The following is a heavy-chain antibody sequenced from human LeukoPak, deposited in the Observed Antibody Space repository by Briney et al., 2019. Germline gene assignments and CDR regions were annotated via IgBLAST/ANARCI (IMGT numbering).Heavy chain of an antibody. J-gene: IGHJ4*02. Sequence: GGSLTLSCAASGYTFSDFSVNWVRQAPGKGLEWVSSISVMSNYRYYADSVRGRFPISRDDARDSLFLQMNSLRGEDTAVYFCVRLRRNNDRSVYYYYYDYWGQGTLVTVSS. CDR1: GYTFSDFS. CDR3: VRLRRNNDRSVYYYYYDY. D-gene: IGHD3-22*01. CDR2: ISVMSNYR. V-gene: IGHV3-21*01.